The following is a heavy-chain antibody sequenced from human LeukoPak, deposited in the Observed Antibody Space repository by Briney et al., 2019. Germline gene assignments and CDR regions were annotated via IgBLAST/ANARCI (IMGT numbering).Heavy chain of an antibody. D-gene: IGHD3-10*01. J-gene: IGHJ4*02. Sequence: PGGSLRLSCAASGFTLSSYGMSWVRQAPGEGLEWVSRISDSGGTRLYTDYVKGRFTISRDNSKNTLYVQMNSLSAEDTAVYDCAKIGGPAYWGQGTLVTVSS. V-gene: IGHV3-23*01. CDR1: GFTLSSYG. CDR2: ISDSGGTR. CDR3: AKIGGPAY.